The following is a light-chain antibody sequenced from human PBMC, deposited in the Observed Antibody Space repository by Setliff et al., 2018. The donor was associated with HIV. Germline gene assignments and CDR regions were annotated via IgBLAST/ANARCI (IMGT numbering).Light chain of an antibody. J-gene: IGKJ4*01. CDR3: QHYGSSVLS. Sequence: IVLTQSPGTLYLSPGETATLSCRATQSITNRFLAWYQHKPGQAPRLLIYGASRRATGIPDKFSGTGSGTDFTLTISRLEPEDFTVYFCQHYGSSVLSFGGGTKVDIK. CDR2: GAS. CDR1: QSITNRF. V-gene: IGKV3-20*01.